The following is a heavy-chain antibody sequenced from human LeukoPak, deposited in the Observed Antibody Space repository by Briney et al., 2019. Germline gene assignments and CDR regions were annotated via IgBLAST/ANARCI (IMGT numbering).Heavy chain of an antibody. J-gene: IGHJ3*02. CDR1: GFTFSTYA. CDR3: ARTRRVKNYYGSGSYSYDAFDI. Sequence: GGSLRLSCAASGFTFSTYAINWVRQAPGKGLEWVSYISSSGSTIYYADSVKGRFTISRDNAKNSLYLQMNSLRAEDTAVYYCARTRRVKNYYGSGSYSYDAFDIWGQGTMVTVSS. V-gene: IGHV3-48*04. D-gene: IGHD3-10*01. CDR2: ISSSGSTI.